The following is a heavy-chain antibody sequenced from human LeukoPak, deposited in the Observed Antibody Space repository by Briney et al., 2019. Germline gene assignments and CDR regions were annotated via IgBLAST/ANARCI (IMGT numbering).Heavy chain of an antibody. J-gene: IGHJ4*02. CDR2: IYSGGTT. CDR3: ARDQYSYAHAAH. Sequence: GGSLRLSCAVSGFTFTSYSMNWFRQAPGKGLEWVSVIYSGGTTYYADSVKGRFTISRDNSKNTLHLQMNSLRAEDTAVYYCARDQYSYAHAAHWGQGTLVTVSS. CDR1: GFTFTSYS. V-gene: IGHV3-66*01. D-gene: IGHD5-18*01.